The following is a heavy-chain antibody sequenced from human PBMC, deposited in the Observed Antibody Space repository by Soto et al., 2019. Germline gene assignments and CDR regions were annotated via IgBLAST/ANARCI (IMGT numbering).Heavy chain of an antibody. D-gene: IGHD5-12*01. CDR3: AARRDGYNYYGY. Sequence: QLQLQESGSGLVKPSQTLSLTCAVSGGSISSGGYSWSWIRQPPGKGLEWIGYIYHSGSTYYNPSLKSRITISVDRSKNQFSLKLSSVTAADTAVYYCAARRDGYNYYGYWGQGTLVTVSS. CDR2: IYHSGST. V-gene: IGHV4-30-2*01. J-gene: IGHJ4*02. CDR1: GGSISSGGYS.